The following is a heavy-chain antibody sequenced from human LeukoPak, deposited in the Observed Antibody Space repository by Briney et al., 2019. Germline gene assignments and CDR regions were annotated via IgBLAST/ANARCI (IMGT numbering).Heavy chain of an antibody. CDR2: ISSSSSYI. CDR3: ARDCRRWFGELCNY. Sequence: GGSLRLSCAASGFTFSSNSMNWVRQAPGKGLEWVSSISSSSSYIYYADSVKGRFTISRDNAKNSLYLQMNSLRAEDTAVYYCARDCRRWFGELCNYWGQGTLVTVSS. CDR1: GFTFSSNS. D-gene: IGHD3-10*01. J-gene: IGHJ4*02. V-gene: IGHV3-21*01.